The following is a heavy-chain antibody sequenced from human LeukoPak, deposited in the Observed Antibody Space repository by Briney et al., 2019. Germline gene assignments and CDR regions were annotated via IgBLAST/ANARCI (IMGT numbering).Heavy chain of an antibody. CDR2: IIPIFGTA. J-gene: IGHJ6*03. CDR1: GYMFTKYG. D-gene: IGHD3-22*01. CDR3: ARDARYYDSRYYYYMDV. Sequence: ASVKVSCKASGYMFTKYGISWVRQAPGQGLEWMGGIIPIFGTANYAQKLQGRVTMTTDTSTSTAYMELRSLRSDDTAVYYCARDARYYDSRYYYYMDVWGKGTTVTVSS. V-gene: IGHV1-18*01.